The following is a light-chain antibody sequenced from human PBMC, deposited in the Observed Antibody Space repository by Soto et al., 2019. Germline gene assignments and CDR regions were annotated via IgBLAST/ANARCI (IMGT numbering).Light chain of an antibody. CDR2: GAS. V-gene: IGKV3-20*01. J-gene: IGKJ5*01. Sequence: IVGRQYPCTPXLRLRDRCNLPSSDSQSVAASYMTWYQKKPGQAQXLXXXGASNRDAGVPDRFSGSGSGKDLNPTISVRDHEDFDGHYCQQYNKGRLITFGKGTRLEI. CDR1: QSVAASY. CDR3: QQYNKGRLIT.